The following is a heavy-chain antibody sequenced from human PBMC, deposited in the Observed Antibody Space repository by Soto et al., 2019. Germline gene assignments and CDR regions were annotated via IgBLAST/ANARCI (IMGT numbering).Heavy chain of an antibody. CDR1: GGSFSGYY. V-gene: IGHV4-34*01. Sequence: SETLSLTCAVYGGSFSGYYWSWIRQPPGKGLEWIGEINHSGSTNYNPSLKSRVTISVDTSKNQFSLKLSSVTAADTAVYYCARAPGVTGTTSPKDAFDIWGQGTMVTVSS. CDR3: ARAPGVTGTTSPKDAFDI. CDR2: INHSGST. D-gene: IGHD1-7*01. J-gene: IGHJ3*02.